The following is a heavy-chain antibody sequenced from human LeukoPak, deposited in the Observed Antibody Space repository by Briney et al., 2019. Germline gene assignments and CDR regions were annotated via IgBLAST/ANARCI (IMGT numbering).Heavy chain of an antibody. J-gene: IGHJ3*02. CDR1: GFTFSDYY. V-gene: IGHV3-11*04. Sequence: GGSLRLSCAASGFTFSDYYMSWIRQAPGKGLEWVSYISSSGSTIYYADSVKGRFTISRDNAKNSLYLQMNSLRAEDTAVYYCAGRGYSFGYDAFDIWGQGTTVTISS. D-gene: IGHD5-18*01. CDR3: AGRGYSFGYDAFDI. CDR2: ISSSGSTI.